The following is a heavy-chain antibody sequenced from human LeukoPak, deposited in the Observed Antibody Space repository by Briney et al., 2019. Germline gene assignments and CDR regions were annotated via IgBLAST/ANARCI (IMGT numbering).Heavy chain of an antibody. CDR1: GFTFSSYW. V-gene: IGHV3-74*01. J-gene: IGHJ4*02. CDR2: INSDGSST. D-gene: IGHD3-22*01. Sequence: PGGSLRLSCAASGFTFSSYWMHWVRQAPGKGLVWVSRINSDGSSTSYADSVKGRFTIPRDNAKNTLYLQMNSLRAEDTAVYYCARGTTYYYDSSGYPDWGQGTLVTVSS. CDR3: ARGTTYYYDSSGYPD.